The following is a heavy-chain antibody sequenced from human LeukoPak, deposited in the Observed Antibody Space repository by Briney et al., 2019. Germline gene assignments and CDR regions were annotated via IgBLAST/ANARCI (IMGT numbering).Heavy chain of an antibody. D-gene: IGHD6-6*01. Sequence: PGGSLRLSCAASGFTFSSYSMNWVRQAPGKGLEWVSYISSSSSTIYYADSVKGRFTISRDNAKNSLYLQMNSLRAEDTAVYYCARGGTYSSLPHDAFDIWGQGTMVTVSS. CDR1: GFTFSSYS. J-gene: IGHJ3*02. CDR3: ARGGTYSSLPHDAFDI. V-gene: IGHV3-48*04. CDR2: ISSSSSTI.